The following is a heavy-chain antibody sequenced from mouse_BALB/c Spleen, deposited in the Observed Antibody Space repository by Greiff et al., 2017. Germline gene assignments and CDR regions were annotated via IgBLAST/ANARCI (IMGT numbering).Heavy chain of an antibody. D-gene: IGHD2-14*01. CDR1: GFSLTSYG. Sequence: QVQLKQSGPGLVAPSQSLSITCTVSGFSLTSYGVHWVRQPPGKGLEWLGVIWAGGSTNYNSALMSRLSISKDNSKSQVFLKMNSLQTDDTAMYYCARDRYDRGDYFDYWGQGTTLTVSS. V-gene: IGHV2-9*02. CDR2: IWAGGST. CDR3: ARDRYDRGDYFDY. J-gene: IGHJ2*01.